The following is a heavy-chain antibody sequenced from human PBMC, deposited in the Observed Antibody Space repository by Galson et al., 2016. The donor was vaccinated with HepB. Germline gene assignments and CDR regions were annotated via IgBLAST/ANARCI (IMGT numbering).Heavy chain of an antibody. CDR3: ARLSFRFLEWGKNVFDI. CDR1: VGSLSGHS. D-gene: IGHD3-3*01. CDR2: INNSGTA. Sequence: ETLSLTCVVDVGSLSGHSWRWIRQSPEKGLEGIGEINNSGTAKYGPSCRSRATILVDTSKNQFSINLNSVTVANTAVYYCARLSFRFLEWGKNVFDIWDQGTVVTVSA. V-gene: IGHV4-34*01. J-gene: IGHJ3*02.